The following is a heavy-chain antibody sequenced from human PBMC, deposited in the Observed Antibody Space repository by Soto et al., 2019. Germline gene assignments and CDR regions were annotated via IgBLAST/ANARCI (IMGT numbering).Heavy chain of an antibody. J-gene: IGHJ4*02. D-gene: IGHD2-15*01. CDR2: IWYDGSNK. V-gene: IGHV3-33*06. CDR3: AKDLRSGGSFY. Sequence: GGSLRLSCAASGFTFSSYGMHWVRQAPGKGLEWVAVIWYDGSNKYYADSVKGRFTISRDNSKNTLYLQMNSLRAEDTAVYYCAKDLRSGGSFYWGQGTLVTVSS. CDR1: GFTFSSYG.